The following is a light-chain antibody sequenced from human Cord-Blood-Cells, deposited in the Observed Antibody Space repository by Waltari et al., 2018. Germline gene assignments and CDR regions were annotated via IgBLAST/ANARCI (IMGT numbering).Light chain of an antibody. CDR2: GAS. Sequence: EIVLTQSPGTLSLSPGARATLSCRASQSVSSSYLAWYQQKPGQTPRLLIYGASSRATGIPGRFSGSGSGTDFTLTISRLEPEDFAVYYCQQYGSSRTFGGGTKVDIK. CDR1: QSVSSSY. CDR3: QQYGSSRT. J-gene: IGKJ4*01. V-gene: IGKV3-20*01.